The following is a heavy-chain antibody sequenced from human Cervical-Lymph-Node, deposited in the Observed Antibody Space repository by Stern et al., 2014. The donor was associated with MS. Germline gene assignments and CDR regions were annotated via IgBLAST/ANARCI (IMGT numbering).Heavy chain of an antibody. V-gene: IGHV1-2*06. J-gene: IGHJ4*01. CDR2: VNPDSGDT. CDR1: GYPFTGYY. CDR3: VTRPDDTRDY. D-gene: IGHD3-9*01. Sequence: QVQLVESGAELKKPGASVKVSCKASGYPFTGYYMNWVRQAPGQGLEWMGRVNPDSGDTNYGQRFQGRVTMTRDRSISTAYLELSRLQSDDTAVYYCVTRPDDTRDYWGQGTLVTVSS.